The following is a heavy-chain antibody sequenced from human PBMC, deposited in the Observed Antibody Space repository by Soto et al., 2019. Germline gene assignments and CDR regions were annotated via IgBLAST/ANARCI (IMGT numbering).Heavy chain of an antibody. D-gene: IGHD1-26*01. V-gene: IGHV1-69*01. J-gene: IGHJ4*02. CDR3: ARDGGRHSGGIDY. CDR1: GGTFSSYS. CDR2: IIPIFGTA. Sequence: QVQLVQSGAEVKKPGSSVKVSCKASGGTFSSYSINWVRQAPGQGLEWMGEIIPIFGTANYAQTFQGRVTVTADESTSTASMELSSLRFEDTAVCYCARDGGRHSGGIDYWGQGTVVTVSS.